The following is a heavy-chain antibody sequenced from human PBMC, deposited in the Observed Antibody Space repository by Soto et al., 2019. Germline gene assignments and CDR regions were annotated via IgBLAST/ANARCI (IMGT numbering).Heavy chain of an antibody. V-gene: IGHV4-39*01. D-gene: IGHD2-15*01. CDR3: AKVVVAATRHTDFDS. CDR2: IYYDGST. Sequence: TSETLSLTCTVSGGSINSNNYYWAWIRQPPGKGLAWIASIYYDGSTYYNPSLKSRVTISIDTSKNQFSLRPRSVTAADTAIYYCAKVVVAATRHTDFDSWGQGTLVTVSS. J-gene: IGHJ4*02. CDR1: GGSINSNNYY.